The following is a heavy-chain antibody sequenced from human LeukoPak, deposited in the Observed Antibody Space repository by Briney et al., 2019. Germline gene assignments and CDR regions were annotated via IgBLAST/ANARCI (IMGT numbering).Heavy chain of an antibody. V-gene: IGHV4-38-2*01. CDR3: ASRVHSDYDIDF. D-gene: IGHD3-22*01. CDR1: GSSINSGYY. CDR2: IYDTGST. Sequence: SETLSLTCSVSGSSINSGYYWAWLRQPPGKGLGWIGSIYDTGSTYYKPSPKSRGTISRDTSKNQFFLKLNSVTAADTAVYFCASRVHSDYDIDFWGQGTLVSVSS. J-gene: IGHJ4*02.